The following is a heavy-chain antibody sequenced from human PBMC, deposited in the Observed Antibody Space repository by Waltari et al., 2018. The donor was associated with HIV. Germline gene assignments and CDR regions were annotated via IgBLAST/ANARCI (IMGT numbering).Heavy chain of an antibody. Sequence: QVQLVQSGAEVKKPGASVKVSCKASGYTFTGYYMHWVRQAPGQGLGWIGWINPNSGGTNYAQNVQGRVTMTRDTSISTAYMELSRLRSDDTAVDYCARGIGYSYRYWGQGTLVTVSS. CDR2: INPNSGGT. CDR1: GYTFTGYY. V-gene: IGHV1-2*02. J-gene: IGHJ4*02. CDR3: ARGIGYSYRY. D-gene: IGHD5-18*01.